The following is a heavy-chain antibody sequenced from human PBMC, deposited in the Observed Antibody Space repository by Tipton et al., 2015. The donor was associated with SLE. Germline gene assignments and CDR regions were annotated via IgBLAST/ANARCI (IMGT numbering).Heavy chain of an antibody. CDR3: ASPGYGSD. J-gene: IGHJ4*02. CDR2: INHSGST. CDR1: GGSFSGYY. V-gene: IGHV4-34*01. D-gene: IGHD6-25*01. Sequence: TLSLTCAVYGGSFSGYYWNWIRQPPGKGLEWIGEINHSGSTNYNPSLKSRVTISVDTSKNQFSLKLSSVTAADTAVYYCASPGYGSDWGQGTLVTVSS.